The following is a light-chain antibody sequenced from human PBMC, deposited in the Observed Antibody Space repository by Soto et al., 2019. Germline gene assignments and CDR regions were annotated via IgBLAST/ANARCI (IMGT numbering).Light chain of an antibody. CDR3: QQYGGSPPIS. J-gene: IGKJ5*01. Sequence: EIVLTQSPGTLSLSPGDRATLSCRASQSVSSSYLAWYQQKPGQAPRVVIYGASSRATGIPDRFSGSGSGTDFTLTISRLEPEDFAVYYCQQYGGSPPISFGQGTRLEIK. CDR2: GAS. CDR1: QSVSSSY. V-gene: IGKV3-20*01.